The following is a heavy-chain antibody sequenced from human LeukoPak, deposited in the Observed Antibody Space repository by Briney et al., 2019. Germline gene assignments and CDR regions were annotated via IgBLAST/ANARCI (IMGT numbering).Heavy chain of an antibody. Sequence: PSETLSLTCTVSGGSISSYYWSWIRQPPGKGLEWIGYIYYSGSTNYNPSLKSRVTMSVDTSKNQFSLKPSSVTAADTAVYYCARLTYYYDSSALGYYYNMDVWGQGTTVTVSS. CDR3: ARLTYYYDSSALGYYYNMDV. J-gene: IGHJ6*02. CDR1: GGSISSYY. V-gene: IGHV4-59*12. D-gene: IGHD3-22*01. CDR2: IYYSGST.